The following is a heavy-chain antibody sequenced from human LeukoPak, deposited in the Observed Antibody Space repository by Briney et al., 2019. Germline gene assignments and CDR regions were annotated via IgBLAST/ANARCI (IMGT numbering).Heavy chain of an antibody. CDR2: IYYSGST. Sequence: TSETLSLTCTVSGGSISTYFWTWIRQPPGKGLEWIGYIYYSGSTNYNPSLKSRVTISVDTSKNQFSLKLSSVTAADTAVYYCARARLSRIQLWLSRPLAFDYWGQGTPVTASS. J-gene: IGHJ4*02. D-gene: IGHD5-18*01. CDR1: GGSISTYF. V-gene: IGHV4-59*01. CDR3: ARARLSRIQLWLSRPLAFDY.